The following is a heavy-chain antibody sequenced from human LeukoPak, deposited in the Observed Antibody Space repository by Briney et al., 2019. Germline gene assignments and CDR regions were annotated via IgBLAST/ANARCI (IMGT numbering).Heavy chain of an antibody. D-gene: IGHD6-13*01. CDR2: INHSGST. V-gene: IGHV4-34*01. CDR3: ARGRAPPAAGPYYFDY. J-gene: IGHJ4*02. CDR1: GGSSSVYY. Sequence: SETLSLTCAVYGGSSSVYYWSWICHPPGKGLGWSGEINHSGSTNYNPSLKSRVTISVDTSKNQFSLKLSSVTAADTAVYYCARGRAPPAAGPYYFDYWGQGTLVTVSS.